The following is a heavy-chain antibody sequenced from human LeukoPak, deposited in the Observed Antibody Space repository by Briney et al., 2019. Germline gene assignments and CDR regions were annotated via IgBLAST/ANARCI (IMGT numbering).Heavy chain of an antibody. V-gene: IGHV3-23*01. CDR2: FSGGGGGT. Sequence: GGSLRLSCAASGFTFSSYAMSWVRQAPGKGLEWVSTFSGGGGGTYYADSVRGRFTIFRDNAKDSVYLQMNSLRAEDSAIYYCAREGFYFFDFWGQGTLVTVSS. CDR3: AREGFYFFDF. J-gene: IGHJ4*01. CDR1: GFTFSSYA.